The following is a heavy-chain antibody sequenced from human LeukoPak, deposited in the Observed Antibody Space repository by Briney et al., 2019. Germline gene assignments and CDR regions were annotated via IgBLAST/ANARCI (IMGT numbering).Heavy chain of an antibody. J-gene: IGHJ4*02. D-gene: IGHD2-15*01. CDR1: GGSISSYY. V-gene: IGHV4-59*01. Sequence: SETLSLTCTVPGGSISSYYWSWIRQPPGKGLEWIGYIYYSGSTNYNPSLKSRVTISVDTSKNQFSLKLSSVTAADTAVYYCARVVVAATPYFDYWGQGTLVTVSS. CDR3: ARVVVAATPYFDY. CDR2: IYYSGST.